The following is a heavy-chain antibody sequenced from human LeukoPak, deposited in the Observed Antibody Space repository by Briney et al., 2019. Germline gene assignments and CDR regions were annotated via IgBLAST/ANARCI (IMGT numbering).Heavy chain of an antibody. CDR2: IKQDGSEK. CDR1: GFTFSSYW. Sequence: PGGSLRLSCAASGFTFSSYWMSWVRQAPGKGLEWVANIKQDGSEKYYVDSVKGRITISRDNYKNTLYLQMNSLRAEDTAVYYCSIFYYGSGDYYYYMDVWGKGTTVTVSS. CDR3: SIFYYGSGDYYYYMDV. V-gene: IGHV3-7*03. D-gene: IGHD3-10*01. J-gene: IGHJ6*03.